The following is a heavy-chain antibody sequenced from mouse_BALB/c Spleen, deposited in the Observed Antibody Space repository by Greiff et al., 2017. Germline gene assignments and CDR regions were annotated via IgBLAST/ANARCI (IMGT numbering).Heavy chain of an antibody. D-gene: IGHD2-3*01. CDR3: ASMTPYAMDY. J-gene: IGHJ4*01. CDR1: GFSLTSYG. Sequence: VQLVESGPGLVAPSQSLSITCTVSGFSLTSYGVHWVRQPPGKGLEWLGVIWAGGSTNYNSALMSRLSISKDNSKSQVFLKMNSLQTDDTAMYYCASMTPYAMDYWGQGTSVTVSS. V-gene: IGHV2-9*02. CDR2: IWAGGST.